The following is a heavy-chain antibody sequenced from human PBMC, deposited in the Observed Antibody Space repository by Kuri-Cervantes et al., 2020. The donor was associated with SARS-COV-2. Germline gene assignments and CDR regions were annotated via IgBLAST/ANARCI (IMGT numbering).Heavy chain of an antibody. CDR1: VVTFSSYA. J-gene: IGHJ6*03. Sequence: SVKVSCKASVVTFSSYAISWVRQAPGQGLEWMGGIIPIFGTANYAQKFQGRVTITTDESTSTAYMELSSLRSEDTAVYYCASTPTLDSSLSXXYYYMDVWGKGTAVTVSS. V-gene: IGHV1-69*05. D-gene: IGHD6-13*01. CDR2: IIPIFGTA. CDR3: ASTPTLDSSLSXXYYYMDV.